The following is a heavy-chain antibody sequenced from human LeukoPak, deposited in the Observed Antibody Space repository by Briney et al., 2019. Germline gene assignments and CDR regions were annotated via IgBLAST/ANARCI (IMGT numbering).Heavy chain of an antibody. Sequence: GGSLRLSCAASGFTFDDYIMHWVRQAPGKGLEWVSLIGWDGDATYYSDSVKGRFTISRDNSKSSLYLQMNALTTEDTALYYCAKGAEYCGGDCYLTGDYFDYWGRGTLVTVSS. D-gene: IGHD2-21*02. V-gene: IGHV3-43*01. CDR3: AKGAEYCGGDCYLTGDYFDY. J-gene: IGHJ4*02. CDR2: IGWDGDAT. CDR1: GFTFDDYI.